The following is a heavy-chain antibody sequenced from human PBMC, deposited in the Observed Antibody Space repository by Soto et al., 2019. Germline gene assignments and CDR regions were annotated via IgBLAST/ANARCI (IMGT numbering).Heavy chain of an antibody. D-gene: IGHD3-22*01. CDR2: ISGSGGST. V-gene: IGHV3-23*01. CDR1: GFTFSSYA. Sequence: GGSLRLSCAASGFTFSSYAMSWVRQAPGKGLEWVSAISGSGGSTYYADSVKGGFTISRDNSKDTRYLQMNSLRADDTAISYCAKSFGYDSSGSKRRYFDYWAQDTLVTVSS. CDR3: AKSFGYDSSGSKRRYFDY. J-gene: IGHJ4*02.